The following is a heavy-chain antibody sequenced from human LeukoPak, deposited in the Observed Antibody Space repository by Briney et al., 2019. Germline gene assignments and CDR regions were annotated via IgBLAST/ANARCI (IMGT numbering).Heavy chain of an antibody. V-gene: IGHV3-30*18. CDR1: GFTFSSYG. CDR2: ISYDGSNK. CDR3: AKRIAVAGSHGMDV. D-gene: IGHD6-19*01. Sequence: GGSLRLSCAASGFTFSSYGMHWVRQAPCKGLEWVAFISYDGSNKYYADSVKGRFTISRDNSKNTLYLQMNSLRAEDTAVYYCAKRIAVAGSHGMDVWGQGTTVTVSS. J-gene: IGHJ6*02.